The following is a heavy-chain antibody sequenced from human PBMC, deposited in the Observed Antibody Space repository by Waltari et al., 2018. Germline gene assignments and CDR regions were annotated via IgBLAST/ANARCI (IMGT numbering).Heavy chain of an antibody. V-gene: IGHV4-39*02. CDR3: ASEADYYDGSGFDSHYFGS. J-gene: IGHJ4*02. D-gene: IGHD3-22*01. CDR1: GGSLSSSSYF. Sequence: QLHLQESGPGLVKSSETLSLTCSVSGGSLSSSSYFWGWIRQPPGRGLEWIGSIYYTGGVYYSPSLKGRVTISLDASRNSLSLRLTSVTAADTAVYFCASEADYYDGSGFDSHYFGSWGQGTRVTVSS. CDR2: IYYTGGV.